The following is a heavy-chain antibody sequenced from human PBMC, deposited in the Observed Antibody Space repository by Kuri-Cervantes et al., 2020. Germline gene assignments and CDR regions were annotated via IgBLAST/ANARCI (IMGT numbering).Heavy chain of an antibody. J-gene: IGHJ6*02. CDR3: ARDLTMVRGGKVYYYGMDV. D-gene: IGHD3-10*01. Sequence: GESLKISCAASGFTFDDYTMHWVRQAPGKGLEWVSLISWDGGSTYYADSVKGRFTISRDNSKNTLYLQMNSLRAEDTAVYYCARDLTMVRGGKVYYYGMDVWGQGTTVTVSS. CDR2: ISWDGGST. V-gene: IGHV3-43*01. CDR1: GFTFDDYT.